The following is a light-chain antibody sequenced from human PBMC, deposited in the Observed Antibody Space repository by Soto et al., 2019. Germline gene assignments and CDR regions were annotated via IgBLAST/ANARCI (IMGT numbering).Light chain of an antibody. Sequence: DIHMTQSPSSLSASVGHIFTITCQASQDISNYLNWYQQKLGKAPKLLIYDASNLETGVPSRFSGSGSGTDFTFTISSLKPEDIATYYCQRYSHLITFGHGTRLEIK. CDR3: QRYSHLIT. J-gene: IGKJ5*01. CDR1: QDISNY. V-gene: IGKV1-33*01. CDR2: DAS.